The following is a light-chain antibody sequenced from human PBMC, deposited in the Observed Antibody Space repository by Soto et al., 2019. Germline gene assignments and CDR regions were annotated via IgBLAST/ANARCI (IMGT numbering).Light chain of an antibody. CDR2: DVS. CDR3: SSYTTRNTLGV. Sequence: QSALTQPASVSGSPGQSITISCTGTNSDIGGYNYVSWYQQHPGKAPKLMIYDVSNRPSGVSYRFSGSKSGNTASLTISGLQAEDEGDYYCSSYTTRNTLGVFGGGTKLTVL. J-gene: IGLJ2*01. V-gene: IGLV2-14*03. CDR1: NSDIGGYNY.